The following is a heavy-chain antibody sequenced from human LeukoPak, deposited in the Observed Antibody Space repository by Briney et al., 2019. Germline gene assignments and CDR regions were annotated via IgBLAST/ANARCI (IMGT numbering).Heavy chain of an antibody. V-gene: IGHV4-34*01. CDR3: ARGDY. CDR2: ISYTGST. Sequence: SETLSLTCAVYGGSFSGYYWSWIRQLPGKGLEWIGYISYTGSTYYNPSLKSRVIISRDTSKNQFSLKLSSVTAADTAVYYCARGDYWGQGTLVTVSS. CDR1: GGSFSGYY. J-gene: IGHJ4*02.